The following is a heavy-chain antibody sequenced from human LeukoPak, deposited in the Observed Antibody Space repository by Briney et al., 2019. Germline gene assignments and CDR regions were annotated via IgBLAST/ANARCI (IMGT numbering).Heavy chain of an antibody. Sequence: GGSLRLSCAASGFTFSSYAMSWVRQAPGKGLEWVSANVGSGGSTYYADSVKGRFTISRDNSKNTLYLQMNSLRAEDTAVYYCAKSGSSTWTSRIDYWGQGILVTVSS. J-gene: IGHJ4*02. CDR2: NVGSGGST. D-gene: IGHD6-13*01. CDR1: GFTFSSYA. CDR3: AKSGSSTWTSRIDY. V-gene: IGHV3-23*01.